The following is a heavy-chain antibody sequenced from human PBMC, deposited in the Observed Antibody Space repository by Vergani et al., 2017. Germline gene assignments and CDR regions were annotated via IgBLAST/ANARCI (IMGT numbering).Heavy chain of an antibody. CDR2: ISAYNGNT. J-gene: IGHJ4*02. CDR3: ARVDDIVVVLAAMRHYSSSWKPTYYFDY. Sequence: QVQLVQSGAEVKKPGASVKVSCKASGYTFTSYGISWVRQAPGQGLEWMGWISAYNGNTNYAQKLQGRVTMTTDTSTSTAYMELRSLRSDDTAVYYCARVDDIVVVLAAMRHYSSSWKPTYYFDYWGQGTLVTVSS. V-gene: IGHV1-18*01. D-gene: IGHD2-2*01. CDR1: GYTFTSYG.